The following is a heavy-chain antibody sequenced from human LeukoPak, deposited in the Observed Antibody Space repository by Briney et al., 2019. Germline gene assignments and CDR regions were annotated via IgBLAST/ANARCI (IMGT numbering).Heavy chain of an antibody. CDR3: ARDGDDYVWGSCRYNWFDP. D-gene: IGHD3-16*02. J-gene: IGHJ5*02. Sequence: ASVKVSCKASGYTFTGYYMHWVRQAPGQGLEWMGWINPNSGGTNYAQKFQGRVTMTRDTSISTAYMELSRLRSDDTAVYYCARDGDDYVWGSCRYNWFDPWGQGTLVTVSS. CDR2: INPNSGGT. V-gene: IGHV1-2*02. CDR1: GYTFTGYY.